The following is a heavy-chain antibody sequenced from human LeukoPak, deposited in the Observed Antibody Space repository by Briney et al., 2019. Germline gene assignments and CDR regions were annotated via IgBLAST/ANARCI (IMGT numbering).Heavy chain of an antibody. J-gene: IGHJ4*02. CDR2: IAHDGTT. CDR3: TRENRPFCPFAH. D-gene: IGHD2/OR15-2a*01. Sequence: NPSETLSLTCGVSGGSIDITNYWSWVRPAPGRGLEWIGEIAHDGTTNYNASLRSRVAMSFDRANNHFSLILTSVTAADTAVYYCTRENRPFCPFAHWGQGVLVTVSS. CDR1: GGSIDITNY. V-gene: IGHV4-4*02.